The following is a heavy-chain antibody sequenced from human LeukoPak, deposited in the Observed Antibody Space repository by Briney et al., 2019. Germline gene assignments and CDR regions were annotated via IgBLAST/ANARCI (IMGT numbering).Heavy chain of an antibody. D-gene: IGHD6-13*01. CDR3: ARDYSSSSPWDY. CDR1: GGTFSSYA. V-gene: IGHV1-69*13. CDR2: IIPIFGTA. J-gene: IGHJ4*02. Sequence: ASVKVSCKASGGTFSSYAISWVRQAPGQGLEWMGGIIPIFGTANYAQKFQGRVTITADESTSTAYMELSSLRSEDTAVYYCARDYSSSSPWDYWGQGTLVTVSS.